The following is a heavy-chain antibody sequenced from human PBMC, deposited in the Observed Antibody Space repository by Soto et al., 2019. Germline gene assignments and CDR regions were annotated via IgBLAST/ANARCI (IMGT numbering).Heavy chain of an antibody. J-gene: IGHJ4*02. CDR1: EDTFNSYG. Sequence: ASVKASSEASEDTFNSYGMHSVRPAHGQSLEWMGWINAGNGNTKYSQKFQGRVTITRDTSASTAYMELSSLRSEDMAVYYCARELQGLYYFDDRGLGTLVPISS. CDR2: INAGNGNT. V-gene: IGHV1-3*01. D-gene: IGHD4-4*01. CDR3: ARELQGLYYFDD.